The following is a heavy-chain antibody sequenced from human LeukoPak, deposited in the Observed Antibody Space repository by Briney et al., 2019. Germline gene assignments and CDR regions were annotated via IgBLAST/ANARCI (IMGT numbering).Heavy chain of an antibody. CDR1: GYSFTSYW. J-gene: IGHJ4*02. D-gene: IGHD1-26*01. CDR3: ARHDSGSYHSDY. V-gene: IGHV5-51*01. Sequence: PGGSLRLSCKGSGYSFTSYWIGWVRQMPGKGLEWMGIIYPGDSDTRYSPSFQGQVTISADKSISTAYLQWGSLKASDTAMYYCARHDSGSYHSDYWGQGTLVTVSS. CDR2: IYPGDSDT.